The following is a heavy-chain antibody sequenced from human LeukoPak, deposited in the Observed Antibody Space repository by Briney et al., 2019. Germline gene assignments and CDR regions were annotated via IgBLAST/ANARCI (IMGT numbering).Heavy chain of an antibody. CDR2: ISSSGSTI. V-gene: IGHV3-11*04. CDR1: GFTFDDYG. CDR3: ARDRYYYYYYMDV. Sequence: GGSLRLSCAASGFTFDDYGMSWVRQAPGKGLEWVSYISSSGSTIYYADSVKGRFTISRDNAKNSLYLQMNSLRAEDTAVYYCARDRYYYYYYMDVWGKGTTVTVSS. J-gene: IGHJ6*03.